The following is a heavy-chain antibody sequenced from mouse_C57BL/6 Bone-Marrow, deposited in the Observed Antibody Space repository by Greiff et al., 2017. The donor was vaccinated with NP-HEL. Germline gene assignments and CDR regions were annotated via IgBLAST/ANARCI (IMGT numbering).Heavy chain of an antibody. J-gene: IGHJ2*01. D-gene: IGHD1-1*01. V-gene: IGHV1-81*01. CDR1: GYTFTSYG. Sequence: VKLMESGAELARPGASVKLSCKASGYTFTSYGISWVKQRTGQGLEWIGEIYPRSGNTYYNEKFKGKATLTADKSSSTAYMELRSLTSEDSAVYFCARPHYYGSSWGYFDYWGQGTTLTVSS. CDR3: ARPHYYGSSWGYFDY. CDR2: IYPRSGNT.